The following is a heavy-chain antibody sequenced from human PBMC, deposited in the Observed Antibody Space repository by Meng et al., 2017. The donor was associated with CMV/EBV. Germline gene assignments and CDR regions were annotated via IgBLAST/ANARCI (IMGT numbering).Heavy chain of an antibody. D-gene: IGHD3-22*01. Sequence: EGQVVEDGGGVVKPGVSLGLSCAASGFTFISYSMNWVRQAPGKGLEWVSSISSSSSYIYYADSVKGRFTISRDNAKNSLYLQMNSLRAEDTAVYYCARDGVVVTVDYWGQGTLVTVSS. CDR3: ARDGVVVTVDY. V-gene: IGHV3-21*01. J-gene: IGHJ4*02. CDR2: ISSSSSYI. CDR1: GFTFISYS.